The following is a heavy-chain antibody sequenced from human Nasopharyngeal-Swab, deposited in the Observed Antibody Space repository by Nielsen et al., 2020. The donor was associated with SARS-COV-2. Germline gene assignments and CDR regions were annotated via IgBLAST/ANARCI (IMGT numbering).Heavy chain of an antibody. CDR2: INWNSGSI. V-gene: IGHV3-9*01. Sequence: GGYLRLSWAASGFTFDDYAMHWVRQAPGKGLEGGAGINWNSGSIGYADSVKGRFTISRDNAKNSLYLQMNSLRAEDTALYYCATLPFIAAAVTDYYYGMNVWGQGTTVTVSS. CDR1: GFTFDDYA. J-gene: IGHJ6*02. CDR3: ATLPFIAAAVTDYYYGMNV. D-gene: IGHD6-13*01.